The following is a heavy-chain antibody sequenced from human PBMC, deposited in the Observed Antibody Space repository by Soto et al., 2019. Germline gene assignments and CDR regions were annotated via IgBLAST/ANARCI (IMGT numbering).Heavy chain of an antibody. V-gene: IGHV4-34*01. Sequence: HVQLQQWGAGLLKPSETLSLTCAVYGGSFSGYYWSWVRHPPGKGLEWIGEINHSGSTNYNPSLKSRVTISVDTSKNQFSLKLSSVTAADTAVYYCARGTGLDYWGQGTLVTVSS. CDR3: ARGTGLDY. J-gene: IGHJ4*02. D-gene: IGHD3-9*01. CDR2: INHSGST. CDR1: GGSFSGYY.